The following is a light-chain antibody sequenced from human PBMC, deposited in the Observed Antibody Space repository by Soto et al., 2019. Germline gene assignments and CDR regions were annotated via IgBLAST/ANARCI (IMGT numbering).Light chain of an antibody. CDR3: QQYNNWPLT. J-gene: IGKJ4*01. V-gene: IGKV3D-15*01. Sequence: EIVLTQPPGTLSLSPGARAPLSCRASHFVSSTFLAWYQQKPGQAPRLLIYGASSRATGIPDRFSGSGSGTEFSLAISSLQSEDFAVYYCQQYNNWPLTFGGGTKVDIK. CDR2: GAS. CDR1: HFVSST.